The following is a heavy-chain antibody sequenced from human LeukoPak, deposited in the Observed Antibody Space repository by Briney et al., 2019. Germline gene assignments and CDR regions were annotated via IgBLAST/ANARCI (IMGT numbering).Heavy chain of an antibody. CDR3: ARDLSPAAGTTDY. J-gene: IGHJ4*02. D-gene: IGHD1-1*01. V-gene: IGHV1-69*04. Sequence: SVKVSCKASGGTFSSYAISWVRQAPGQGLEWMGRIIPILGIANYAQKFQGRVTITADKSTSTAYMELSSLRSEDTAVYYCARDLSPAAGTTDYWGQGTLVTVSS. CDR1: GGTFSSYA. CDR2: IIPILGIA.